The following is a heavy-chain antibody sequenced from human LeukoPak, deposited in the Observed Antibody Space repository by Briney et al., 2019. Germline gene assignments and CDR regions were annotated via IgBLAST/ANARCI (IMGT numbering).Heavy chain of an antibody. CDR2: IYYSGST. CDR1: GGSVSSSSYY. V-gene: IGHV4-39*07. D-gene: IGHD3-10*01. J-gene: IGHJ5*02. Sequence: SETLSLTCTVSGGSVSSSSYYWGWIRQPPGEGLEWIGSIYYSGSTNYNPSLKSRVTISVDTSKNQFSLKLSSVTAADTAVYYCARDYGLWFGPYNWFDPWGQGTLVTVSS. CDR3: ARDYGLWFGPYNWFDP.